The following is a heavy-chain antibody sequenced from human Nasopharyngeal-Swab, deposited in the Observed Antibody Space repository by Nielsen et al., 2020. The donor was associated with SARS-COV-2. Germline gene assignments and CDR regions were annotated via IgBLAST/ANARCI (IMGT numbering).Heavy chain of an antibody. Sequence: VRQAPGKGLEWVSSISSSSSYIYYADSVKGRFTISRDNAKNSLYLQMNSLRAEDTAVHYCAREDDFWSGSTDYYYYYYMDVWGKGTTVTVSS. J-gene: IGHJ6*03. V-gene: IGHV3-21*01. CDR3: AREDDFWSGSTDYYYYYYMDV. D-gene: IGHD3-3*01. CDR2: ISSSSSYI.